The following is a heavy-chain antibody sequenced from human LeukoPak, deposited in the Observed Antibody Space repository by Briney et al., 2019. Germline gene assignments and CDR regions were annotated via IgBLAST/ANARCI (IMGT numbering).Heavy chain of an antibody. CDR1: GYTFTGYY. V-gene: IGHV1-2*02. CDR3: ARDGIAVAGYNWFDP. CDR2: INPNSGGT. D-gene: IGHD6-19*01. Sequence: ASVKVSCKASGYTFTGYYIRWVRQAPGQGLEWMGWINPNSGGTNYAQKFQGRVTMTRDTSISTAYKELSRLRSDDTAVYYCARDGIAVAGYNWFDPWGQGTLVTVSS. J-gene: IGHJ5*02.